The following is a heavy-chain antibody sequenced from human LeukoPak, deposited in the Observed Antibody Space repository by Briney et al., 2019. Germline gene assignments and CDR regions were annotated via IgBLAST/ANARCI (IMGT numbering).Heavy chain of an antibody. D-gene: IGHD2-15*01. J-gene: IGHJ6*02. CDR2: INPSGGST. CDR1: GYTFTSYY. V-gene: IGHV1-46*01. Sequence: GASVKVSCKASGYTFTSYYMHWVRQAPGQGLEWMGIINPSGGSTSYAQKFQGRVTMTRDTSTSTVYMELSSLRSEDTAVYYCARDGVVAATERPGMDVWGQGTTVTVSS. CDR3: ARDGVVAATERPGMDV.